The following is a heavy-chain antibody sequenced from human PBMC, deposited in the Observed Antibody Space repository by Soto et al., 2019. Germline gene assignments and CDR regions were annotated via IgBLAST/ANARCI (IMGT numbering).Heavy chain of an antibody. J-gene: IGHJ4*02. Sequence: QLQLQESGPGLVKPSETLSLTCTVSGGSVSSTSYYWGWIRQPPGKGLEWIGSIYYSGSTYYNPSLKRRVTISLDTSKTLFSLKLSSVAAADPAVYYCARIVGIRNSIGQRYYFDYWGQGTLVTVSS. CDR1: GGSVSSTSYY. D-gene: IGHD6-19*01. CDR2: IYYSGST. V-gene: IGHV4-39*01. CDR3: ARIVGIRNSIGQRYYFDY.